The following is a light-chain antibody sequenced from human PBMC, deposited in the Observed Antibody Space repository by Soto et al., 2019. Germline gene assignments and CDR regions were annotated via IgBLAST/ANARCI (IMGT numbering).Light chain of an antibody. J-gene: IGLJ1*01. CDR1: SSDVGAYNS. V-gene: IGLV2-23*01. CDR3: CSSDPESTYV. Sequence: QSVLAQPASVSGSPGQSVTISCTGTSSDVGAYNSVSWYQQHPDKAPQLMIYKGTQRPSGVSNRFSGSTSGNAASLTISGLQAGDEAEYFCCSSDPESTYVFGTGTKVTVL. CDR2: KGT.